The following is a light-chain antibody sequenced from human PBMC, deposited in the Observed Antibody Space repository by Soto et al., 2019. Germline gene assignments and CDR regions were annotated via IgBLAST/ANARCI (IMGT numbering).Light chain of an antibody. CDR1: QGICSY. Sequence: AIRMTQSPSSFSASTGDRVTITCRARQGICSYLAWYQQKPGKAPKLLIYAASTLQSGVPSRFSGSGSGTDFTLTISCLQSEDVATYYCQQYYSYPLTFGPGTKVDIK. CDR3: QQYYSYPLT. V-gene: IGKV1-8*01. J-gene: IGKJ3*01. CDR2: AAS.